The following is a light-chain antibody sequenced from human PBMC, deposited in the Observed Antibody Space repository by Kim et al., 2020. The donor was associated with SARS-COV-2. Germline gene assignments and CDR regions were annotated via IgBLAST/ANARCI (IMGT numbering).Light chain of an antibody. Sequence: QSALTQSASVSGSPGQSITISCTGTNSDVGGYNYVSWYQQHPGRAPKFMIYDVSKRPSGVSDRFSGSKSGNTASLNISGLQAEDEAEYYCCSYTTSSTWVFGGGTQLTVL. J-gene: IGLJ3*02. CDR2: DVS. CDR3: CSYTTSSTWV. CDR1: NSDVGGYNY. V-gene: IGLV2-14*01.